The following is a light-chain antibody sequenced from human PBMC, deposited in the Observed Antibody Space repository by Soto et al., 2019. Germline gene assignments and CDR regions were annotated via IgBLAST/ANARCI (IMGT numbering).Light chain of an antibody. CDR1: QSVRAY. CDR2: DAS. J-gene: IGKJ4*01. V-gene: IGKV3-11*01. CDR3: QQRSSWPLT. Sequence: EIVLTQSPGTLSLSPGERAILSCRASQSVRAYLAWYQQKPGQAPRLLIYDASNRATGIPARFSGSGSGTDFTLTISSLEPEDFAVYYCQQRSSWPLTFGGGTKVEIK.